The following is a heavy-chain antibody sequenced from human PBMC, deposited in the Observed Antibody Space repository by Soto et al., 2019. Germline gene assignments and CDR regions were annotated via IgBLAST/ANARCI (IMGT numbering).Heavy chain of an antibody. J-gene: IGHJ4*02. Sequence: QSGGSLRLSCAASGFTFSSYGMHWVRQAPGKGLEWVAVISYDGSNKYYADSVKGRFTISRDNSKNTLYLQMNSLRAEDTAVYYCQTDLDTAMEFDYWGQGTLVTVSS. CDR2: ISYDGSNK. D-gene: IGHD5-18*01. V-gene: IGHV3-30*03. CDR3: QTDLDTAMEFDY. CDR1: GFTFSSYG.